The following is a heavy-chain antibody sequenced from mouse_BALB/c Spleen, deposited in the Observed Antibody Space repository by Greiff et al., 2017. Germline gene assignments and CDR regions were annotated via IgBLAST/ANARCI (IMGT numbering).Heavy chain of an antibody. J-gene: IGHJ4*01. CDR2: ISSGSSTI. V-gene: IGHV5-17*02. CDR1: GFTFSSFG. Sequence: EVKVVESGGGLVQPGGSRKLSCAASGFTFSSFGMHWVRQAPEKGLEWVAYISSGSSTIYYADTVKGRFTISRDNPKNTLFLQMTSLRSEDTAMYYCARGYGKTLYYAMDYWGQGTSVTVSS. D-gene: IGHD2-1*01. CDR3: ARGYGKTLYYAMDY.